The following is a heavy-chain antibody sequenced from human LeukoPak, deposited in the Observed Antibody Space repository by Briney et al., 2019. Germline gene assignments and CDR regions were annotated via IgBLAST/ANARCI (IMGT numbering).Heavy chain of an antibody. D-gene: IGHD2-2*01. V-gene: IGHV5-51*01. Sequence: GASLQISCKGSGYSFTSYWIGWVRQMPGKGLEWMGIIYPGDSDTRYSPSFQGQVTISADKSISTAYLQWSSLKASDTAMYYCARPKRYCSSTSCPLDYWGQGTLVTVSS. J-gene: IGHJ4*02. CDR3: ARPKRYCSSTSCPLDY. CDR1: GYSFTSYW. CDR2: IYPGDSDT.